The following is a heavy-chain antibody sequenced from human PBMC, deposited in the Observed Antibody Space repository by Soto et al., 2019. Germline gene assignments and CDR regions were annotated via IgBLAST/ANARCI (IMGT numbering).Heavy chain of an antibody. CDR1: GFTFSNAW. CDR3: TTDIGPYCSSTSCPDY. Sequence: PGGSLRLSCVASGFTFSNAWMSWVRQAPGKGLEWVGRIKSKTDGGTTDYAAPVKGRFTISRDDSKNTLYLQMNSLKTEDTAVYYCTTDIGPYCSSTSCPDYWGQGTLVTVSS. D-gene: IGHD2-2*01. V-gene: IGHV3-15*01. CDR2: IKSKTDGGTT. J-gene: IGHJ4*02.